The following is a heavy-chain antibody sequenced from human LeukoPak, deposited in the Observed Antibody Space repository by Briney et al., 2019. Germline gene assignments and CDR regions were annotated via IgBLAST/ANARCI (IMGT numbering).Heavy chain of an antibody. CDR3: AKKSMVRGRGYYFDY. Sequence: PGGSLRLSCAASGFTFSSYWMSWVRQAPGKGLEWVANIKQDGSEKYYVDSVKGRFTISRDNAKNTLYLQMNSLRAEDTAVYYCAKKSMVRGRGYYFDYWGQGTLVTVSS. CDR1: GFTFSSYW. V-gene: IGHV3-7*01. D-gene: IGHD3-10*01. CDR2: IKQDGSEK. J-gene: IGHJ4*02.